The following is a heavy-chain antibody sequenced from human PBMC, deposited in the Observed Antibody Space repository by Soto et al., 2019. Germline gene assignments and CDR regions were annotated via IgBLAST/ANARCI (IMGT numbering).Heavy chain of an antibody. Sequence: QVQLQQWGAGLLKPSETLSLICAVSGESLSDHYWSWIRQSPGKGLEWIGDINQYGTTNYNTSLKSRVTISADTSKNQFFLRLASVTAADAAIYYCARGAHISGVTRCFDPWGQGTLVTVSS. CDR1: GESLSDHY. D-gene: IGHD1-20*01. CDR3: ARGAHISGVTRCFDP. CDR2: INQYGTT. J-gene: IGHJ5*02. V-gene: IGHV4-34*01.